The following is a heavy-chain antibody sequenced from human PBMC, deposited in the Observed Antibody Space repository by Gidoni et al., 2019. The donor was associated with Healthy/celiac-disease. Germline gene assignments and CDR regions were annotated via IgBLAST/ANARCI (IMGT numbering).Heavy chain of an antibody. CDR3: ATLMEWFGEDWYFDL. CDR2: IYYGGKT. D-gene: IGHD3-10*01. J-gene: IGHJ2*01. CDR1: GGSISRSSYY. Sequence: QLQLQESGPGLVKPSETLSLPCSVPGGSISRSSYYWGWIRQPQGKGLDGIGSIYYGGKTFYNPSLTSRVTISVDTSKNQISLKLSSVTAADTAIYYCATLMEWFGEDWYFDLWGRGTLVTVSS. V-gene: IGHV4-39*01.